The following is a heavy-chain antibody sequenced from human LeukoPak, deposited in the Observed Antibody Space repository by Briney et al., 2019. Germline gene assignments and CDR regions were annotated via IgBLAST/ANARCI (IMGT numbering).Heavy chain of an antibody. CDR2: IDPGDSDT. CDR3: ASGMIVAYDAFDI. V-gene: IGHV5-51*01. J-gene: IGHJ3*02. Sequence: GESLKISCEGSGYSFTSYWIGWVRQMPGKGLEWMGIIDPGDSDTRYSPSFQGQVTISADKSISTAYLQWSSLKASDTAMYYCASGMIVAYDAFDIWGQGTMVTVSS. CDR1: GYSFTSYW. D-gene: IGHD3-22*01.